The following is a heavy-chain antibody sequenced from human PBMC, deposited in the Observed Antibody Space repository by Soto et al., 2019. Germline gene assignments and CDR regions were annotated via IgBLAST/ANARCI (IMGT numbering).Heavy chain of an antibody. D-gene: IGHD3-10*01. CDR1: VSTFTDYY. J-gene: IGHJ5*02. Sequence: GGSLRLSCAASVSTFTDYYMSWVRPAPGKGLDWVSYISSSGSTIYYADSVKGRFRMSRDNAKKSLYLQMNSLRDEDTAVYYCARASNYYGSGSSYNWFDPWGQGTLVTVSS. CDR3: ARASNYYGSGSSYNWFDP. CDR2: ISSSGSTI. V-gene: IGHV3-11*01.